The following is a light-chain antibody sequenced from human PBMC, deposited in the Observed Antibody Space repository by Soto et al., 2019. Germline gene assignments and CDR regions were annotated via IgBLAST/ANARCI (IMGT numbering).Light chain of an antibody. J-gene: IGKJ2*01. Sequence: DIVMTQFPDSLAVSLGERATINCKSSQSVLYSSNRKDYLAWYQQKSGQSPKLLIYWASTRQSGVPDRFSGGGSGTDFTLTISSLQAEDVAVYYCQQYFSSPYTFGQGTKLEIK. CDR1: QSVLYSSNRKDY. CDR3: QQYFSSPYT. CDR2: WAS. V-gene: IGKV4-1*01.